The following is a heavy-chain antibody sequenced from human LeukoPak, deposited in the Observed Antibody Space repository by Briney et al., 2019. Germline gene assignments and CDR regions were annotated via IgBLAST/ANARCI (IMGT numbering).Heavy chain of an antibody. Sequence: GGSLRLSCAASEFVFSDYYMSWIRQAPGKGLEWVSYISDSGSTVYYADSVKGRFTISRDNVKNSLYLQMNGLRAEDTAVYYCAREMEGDYGSGTFFDLWGQGNMVTVSS. CDR1: EFVFSDYY. CDR3: AREMEGDYGSGTFFDL. J-gene: IGHJ4*02. V-gene: IGHV3-11*01. D-gene: IGHD3-10*01. CDR2: ISDSGSTV.